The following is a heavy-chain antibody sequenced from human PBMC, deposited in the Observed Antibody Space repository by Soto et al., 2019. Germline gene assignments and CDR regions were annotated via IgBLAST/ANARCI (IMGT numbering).Heavy chain of an antibody. CDR3: AKGITDTGGYYYYSMDV. Sequence: GGSLRLSCGASGFTFSSYARSWVRQAPGKGLDCVSVISGSGGITYSADSVKGRFTISRDNSKNILYLQMNSLRAEDTAVYYCAKGITDTGGYYYYSMDVWGQGTAVTSP. CDR1: GFTFSSYA. J-gene: IGHJ6*02. D-gene: IGHD3-16*01. CDR2: ISGSGGIT. V-gene: IGHV3-23*01.